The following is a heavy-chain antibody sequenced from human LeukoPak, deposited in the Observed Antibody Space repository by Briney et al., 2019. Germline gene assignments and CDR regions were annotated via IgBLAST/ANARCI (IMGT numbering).Heavy chain of an antibody. V-gene: IGHV1-69*13. Sequence: GASVKVSCKASGGSFSSYAISWVRQAPGQGLEWMGGIIPIFGTVHYAQTFQGRVTITADESTNTAYMELTSLRSDDTALYYGARGQQLVGNYYYYGMDVWGQGTTVTVSS. CDR2: IIPIFGTV. D-gene: IGHD6-13*01. CDR1: GGSFSSYA. J-gene: IGHJ6*02. CDR3: ARGQQLVGNYYYYGMDV.